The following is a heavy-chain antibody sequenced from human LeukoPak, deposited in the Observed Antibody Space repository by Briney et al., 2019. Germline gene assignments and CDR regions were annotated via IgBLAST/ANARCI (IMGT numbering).Heavy chain of an antibody. V-gene: IGHV1-46*01. D-gene: IGHD3-22*01. CDR1: GYTFTSYY. CDR3: ARATYYYDSSGTYYFDY. CDR2: INPSGGST. Sequence: GASVKVPCKASGYTFTSYYMHWVRQAPGQGLEWMGIINPSGGSTSYAQKFQGRVTMTRDTSTSTVYMELSSLRSEDTAVYYCARATYYYDSSGTYYFDYWGQGTLVTVSS. J-gene: IGHJ4*02.